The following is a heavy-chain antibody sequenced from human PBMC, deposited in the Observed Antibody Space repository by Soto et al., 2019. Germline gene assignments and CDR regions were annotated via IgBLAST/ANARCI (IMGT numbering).Heavy chain of an antibody. Sequence: EVQLVESGGGLVKPGGSLRLSCAASGFTFSSYSMNWVRQAPGKGLEWVSSISSSSSYIYYADSVKGRFTISRDNAKNSLYLQMNSLRAEDTAVYYWARQAVMVRDNPEDEFYWGQGTLVTVSS. CDR1: GFTFSSYS. J-gene: IGHJ4*02. CDR3: ARQAVMVRDNPEDEFY. V-gene: IGHV3-21*01. CDR2: ISSSSSYI. D-gene: IGHD3-10*01.